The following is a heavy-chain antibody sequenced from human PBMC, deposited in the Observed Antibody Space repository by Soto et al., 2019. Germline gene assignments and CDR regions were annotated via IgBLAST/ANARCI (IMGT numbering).Heavy chain of an antibody. V-gene: IGHV5-51*01. CDR1: GYSFTSYW. CDR2: IYPGDSDT. D-gene: IGHD3-3*01. J-gene: IGHJ6*02. CDR3: ARLPYYDFWSGYRYYYYGMDV. Sequence: GESLKISCKGSGYSFTSYWIGWVRQMPGKGLEWMGIIYPGDSDTRYSPSFQGQVTISADKSISTAYLQWSSLKASDTAMYYCARLPYYDFWSGYRYYYYGMDVWGQGTTVTVSS.